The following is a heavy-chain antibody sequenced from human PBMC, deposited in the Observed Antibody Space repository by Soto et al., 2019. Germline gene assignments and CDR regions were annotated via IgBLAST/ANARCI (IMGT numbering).Heavy chain of an antibody. CDR2: IRSKTDGGTP. Sequence: EVQLVESGGGLVKPGESLRLSCAASGFTFTNAWMNWVRQAPGKGLEWVVRIRSKTDGGTPDYAAPVKGRFTISRGDSKNTLYVQMSSLKTEDTAIYYCTTEKGYCGQGTLVTVSS. J-gene: IGHJ4*02. CDR3: TTEKGY. CDR1: GFTFTNAW. V-gene: IGHV3-15*07.